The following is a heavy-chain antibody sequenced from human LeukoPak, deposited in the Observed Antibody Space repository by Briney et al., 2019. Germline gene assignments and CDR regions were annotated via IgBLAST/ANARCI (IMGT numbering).Heavy chain of an antibody. J-gene: IGHJ5*02. D-gene: IGHD3-10*01. CDR1: GFTVSSNY. V-gene: IGHV4-34*01. CDR3: ASGYGSGSEEVNWFDP. CDR2: INHSGST. Sequence: GSLRLSCAASGFTVSSNYMSWVRQAPGKGLEWIGEINHSGSTNYNPSLKSRVTISVDTSKNQFSLKLSSVTAADTAVYYCASGYGSGSEEVNWFDPWGQGTLVTVSS.